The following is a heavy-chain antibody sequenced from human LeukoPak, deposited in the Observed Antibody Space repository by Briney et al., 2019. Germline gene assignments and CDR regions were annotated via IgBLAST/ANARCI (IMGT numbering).Heavy chain of an antibody. CDR1: GYNFGEYD. V-gene: IGHV3-48*03. D-gene: IGHD3-10*02. CDR3: AELGITMIGGV. CDR2: ISSSGSTI. J-gene: IGHJ6*04. Sequence: GGSLRLSCTASGYNFGEYDLSWFRQAPGKGLEWVSYISSSGSTIYYADSVKGRFTISRDNAKNSLYLQMNSLRAEDTAVYYCAELGITMIGGVWGKGTTVTISS.